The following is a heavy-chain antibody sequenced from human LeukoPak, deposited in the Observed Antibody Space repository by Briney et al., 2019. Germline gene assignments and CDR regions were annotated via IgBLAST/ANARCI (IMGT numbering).Heavy chain of an antibody. CDR3: ARDIFRGYYYMDV. J-gene: IGHJ6*03. D-gene: IGHD3-10*01. Sequence: PGGSLRLSCAASGFTFSSYGMSWVRQAPGKGLEWVANIKQDGSEKYYVDSVKGRFTISRDNAKNSLYLQMNSLRAEDTAVYFCARDIFRGYYYMDVWGKGTTVTISS. V-gene: IGHV3-7*01. CDR1: GFTFSSYG. CDR2: IKQDGSEK.